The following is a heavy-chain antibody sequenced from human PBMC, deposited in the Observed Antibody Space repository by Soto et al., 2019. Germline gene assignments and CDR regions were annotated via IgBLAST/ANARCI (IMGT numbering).Heavy chain of an antibody. Sequence: EVQLVESGGGLVQPGGSLRLSCAASGFTFSSYWMSWVRQAPGKGLEWVANIKQDGSEKYYMDSVKGRFTISRDNAKNSLFLQMNSLRAEDTALYYCARILGSPTSYWYFDLWGRGTLVTVSS. J-gene: IGHJ2*01. CDR3: ARILGSPTSYWYFDL. CDR1: GFTFSSYW. V-gene: IGHV3-7*01. CDR2: IKQDGSEK. D-gene: IGHD3-3*01.